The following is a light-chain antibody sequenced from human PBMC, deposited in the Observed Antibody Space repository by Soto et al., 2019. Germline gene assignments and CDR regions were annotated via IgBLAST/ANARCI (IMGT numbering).Light chain of an antibody. Sequence: QSVLTQPASVCGSPGQSITISCTGTSSDVGSYDYVSWYQQHPGKAPKLMIYEVSSRPSGVSDRFSGSKSGNTASLTISGLQAEDEADYYCSAYTSSNTVVFGVGTKVTVL. CDR2: EVS. J-gene: IGLJ1*01. V-gene: IGLV2-14*01. CDR1: SSDVGSYDY. CDR3: SAYTSSNTVV.